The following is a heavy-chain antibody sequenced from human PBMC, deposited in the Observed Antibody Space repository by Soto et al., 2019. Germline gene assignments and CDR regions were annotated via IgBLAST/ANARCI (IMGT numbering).Heavy chain of an antibody. Sequence: QVQLVQSGTEVKKPGSSVKVSCQASGGSFTSYAFAWVRQAPGQGLEWVGGIIPIFGTPNYAQKFQGRVTITTDSYTSTVDSDLTSLTSEDTAVYFCARDPTPHFSTWDSDVWFDTWGQGTLVIVSS. J-gene: IGHJ5*02. V-gene: IGHV1-69*06. CDR2: IIPIFGTP. D-gene: IGHD6-13*01. CDR3: ARDPTPHFSTWDSDVWFDT. CDR1: GGSFTSYA.